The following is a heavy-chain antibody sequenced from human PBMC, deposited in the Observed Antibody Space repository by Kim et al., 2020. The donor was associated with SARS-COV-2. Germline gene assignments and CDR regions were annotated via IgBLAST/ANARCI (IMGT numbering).Heavy chain of an antibody. D-gene: IGHD5-18*01. CDR1: GGSISSSSYY. Sequence: SETLSLTCSVSGGSISSSSYYWGWIRQPPGKGLEWIGSIYYSGSTYYNPSLKSRVTISVDTSKNQFSLKLSSVTAADTAVYYCARAWDTAMPYHWGQGTL. CDR3: ARAWDTAMPYH. CDR2: IYYSGST. J-gene: IGHJ5*02. V-gene: IGHV4-39*07.